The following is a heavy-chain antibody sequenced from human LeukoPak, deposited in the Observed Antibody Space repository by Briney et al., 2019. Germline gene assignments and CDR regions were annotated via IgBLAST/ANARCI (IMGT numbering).Heavy chain of an antibody. CDR1: GGSVSSSSFY. J-gene: IGHJ4*02. CDR2: VSYTGRT. CDR3: ARRFLAGNCFDY. V-gene: IGHV4-39*02. D-gene: IGHD3-3*01. Sequence: PSETLSLTCTVSGGSVSSSSFYWGWVRQPPGKGLEWFASVSYTGRTFPSPSLKSRVTMSVDTSHNHFSLKLSSVTAADTAVYFCARRFLAGNCFDYWGQGALVTVSS.